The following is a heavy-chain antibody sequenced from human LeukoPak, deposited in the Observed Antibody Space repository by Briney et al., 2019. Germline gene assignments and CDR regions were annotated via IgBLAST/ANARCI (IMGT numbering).Heavy chain of an antibody. CDR2: INWNGGST. J-gene: IGHJ1*01. D-gene: IGHD6-13*01. V-gene: IGHV3-20*04. CDR3: AKDPIHSSSWVPEYSQH. Sequence: GGSLRLSCAASGFTFDDYGMSWVRQAPGKGLEWVSGINWNGGSTGYADSVKGRFTISRDNAKNSLYLQMNSLRAEDTAVYYCAKDPIHSSSWVPEYSQHWGQGTLVTVSS. CDR1: GFTFDDYG.